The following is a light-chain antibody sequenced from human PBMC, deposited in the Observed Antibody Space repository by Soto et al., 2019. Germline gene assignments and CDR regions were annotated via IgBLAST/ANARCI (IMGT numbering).Light chain of an antibody. V-gene: IGKV3-20*01. CDR1: QSVSNNY. Sequence: EILLTQSPCTLPLSPGERATLSCRASQSVSNNYLAWYQQKPGHAPRLLINGASNRATGIPDRFSGSGSGTAFTLTISRLDPEDSAVYYCQQYGSSGTFGQGTKVDIK. CDR3: QQYGSSGT. CDR2: GAS. J-gene: IGKJ1*01.